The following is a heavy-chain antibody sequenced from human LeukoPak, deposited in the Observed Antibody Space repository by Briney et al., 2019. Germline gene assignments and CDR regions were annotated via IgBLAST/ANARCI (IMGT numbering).Heavy chain of an antibody. CDR3: ARGRTTGEFVY. D-gene: IGHD4-11*01. CDR2: INPIFHTP. CDR1: GGTFSSHA. J-gene: IGHJ4*02. Sequence: SVKVSCKASGGTFSSHAISWVRQAPGQGLEWMGVINPIFHTPTYAKKFQGRLTITKDESMSTASMDLSSLISDDTAVYYCARGRTTGEFVYWGPGTLVTVSS. V-gene: IGHV1-69*05.